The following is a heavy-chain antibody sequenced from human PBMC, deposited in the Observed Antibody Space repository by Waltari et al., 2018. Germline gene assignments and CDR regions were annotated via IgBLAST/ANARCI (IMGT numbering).Heavy chain of an antibody. V-gene: IGHV4-31*03. J-gene: IGHJ4*02. CDR1: GGSISSGGYY. Sequence: QVQLQESGPGLVKPSQTLSLTCTVSGGSISSGGYYWSWIRQHPGKGLEWIGYIYNSESTYYNPSLKGRVTISGDTSKNQFSLKLSSVTAADTAVYYCARAGEGSGSYWADYWGQGTLVTVSS. CDR3: ARAGEGSGSYWADY. CDR2: IYNSEST. D-gene: IGHD3-10*01.